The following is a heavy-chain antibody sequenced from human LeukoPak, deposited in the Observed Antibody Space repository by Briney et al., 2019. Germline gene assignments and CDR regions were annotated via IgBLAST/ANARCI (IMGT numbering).Heavy chain of an antibody. CDR3: ARGDVGSWSLDY. D-gene: IGHD6-13*01. J-gene: IGHJ4*02. V-gene: IGHV3-21*01. Sequence: GGSLRLSCAASGFTFSSYSMNWVRQAPGKGLEWVSSISSSSSYIYYADSVKGRFTISRDNAKNSLYLQMNSLRAEDTAVYYCARGDVGSWSLDYWGQGTLVTVSS. CDR2: ISSSSSYI. CDR1: GFTFSSYS.